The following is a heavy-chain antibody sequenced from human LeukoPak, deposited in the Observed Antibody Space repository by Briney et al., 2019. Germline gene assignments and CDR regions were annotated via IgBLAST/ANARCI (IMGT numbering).Heavy chain of an antibody. V-gene: IGHV4-30-2*01. CDR3: ARGRDFGYRLLDMPFDY. J-gene: IGHJ4*02. CDR2: IYHSGST. D-gene: IGHD2-2*01. CDR1: GGSISSGGYS. Sequence: PSETLSLTCAVSGGSISSGGYSWSWIRQPPGKGLEWIGYIYHSGSTYYNPSLKSRVTISVDRSKNQFSLKLSSVTAADTAVYYCARGRDFGYRLLDMPFDYWGQGTLVTVSS.